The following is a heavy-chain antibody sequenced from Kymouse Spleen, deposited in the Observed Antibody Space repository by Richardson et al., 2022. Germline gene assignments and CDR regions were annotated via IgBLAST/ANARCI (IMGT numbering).Heavy chain of an antibody. J-gene: IGHJ6*02. D-gene: IGHD6-19*01. V-gene: IGHV1-3*01. CDR2: INAGNGNT. CDR1: GYTFTSYA. Sequence: QVQLVQSGAEVKKPGASVKVSCKASGYTFTSYAMHWVRQAPGQRLEWMGWINAGNGNTKYSQKFQGRVTITRDTSASTAYMELSSLRSEDTAVYYCARQWQWLVRRVYYYYGMDVWGQGTTVTVSS. CDR3: ARQWQWLVRRVYYYYGMDV.